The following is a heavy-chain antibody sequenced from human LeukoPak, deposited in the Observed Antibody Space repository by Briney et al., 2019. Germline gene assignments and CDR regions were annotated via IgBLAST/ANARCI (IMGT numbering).Heavy chain of an antibody. CDR3: AKIFTAIGWTFDY. CDR2: ISSSGSST. Sequence: PGGSLRLSRAASGFTFSNYAMSWVRQAPGKGLEWVSAISSSGSSTYHADSVKGRFTISRDFSKNTLYLQLSSLRAEDTAVYYCAKIFTAIGWTFDYWGQGTPVTVSS. V-gene: IGHV3-23*01. J-gene: IGHJ4*02. CDR1: GFTFSNYA. D-gene: IGHD3/OR15-3a*01.